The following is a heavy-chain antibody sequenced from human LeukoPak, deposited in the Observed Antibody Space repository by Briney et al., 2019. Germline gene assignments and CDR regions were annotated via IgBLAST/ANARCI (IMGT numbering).Heavy chain of an antibody. CDR2: ISWNSGSI. CDR3: AKDATYYYDSSGAFDI. CDR1: GFTFDDYA. J-gene: IGHJ3*02. Sequence: GGSLRLSXAASGFTFDDYAMHWVRQAPGKGLEWVSGISWNSGSIGYADSVKGRFTISRNNAKNSLYLQMNSLRAEDMALYYCAKDATYYYDSSGAFDIWGQGTMVTVSS. V-gene: IGHV3-9*03. D-gene: IGHD3-22*01.